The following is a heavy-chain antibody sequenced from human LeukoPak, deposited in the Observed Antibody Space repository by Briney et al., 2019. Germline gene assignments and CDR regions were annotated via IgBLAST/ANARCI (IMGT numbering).Heavy chain of an antibody. Sequence: GGSLRLSCAASGFTFSSYWMSWVRQAPGKGLEWVANIKQDGSEKYYVDSVKGRFTISKDNAKNSLYLQMNSLRAEDTAVYYCAREGCSGGSCYGLAWDYWGQGTLVTVSS. J-gene: IGHJ4*02. V-gene: IGHV3-7*01. CDR1: GFTFSSYW. CDR3: AREGCSGGSCYGLAWDY. CDR2: IKQDGSEK. D-gene: IGHD2-15*01.